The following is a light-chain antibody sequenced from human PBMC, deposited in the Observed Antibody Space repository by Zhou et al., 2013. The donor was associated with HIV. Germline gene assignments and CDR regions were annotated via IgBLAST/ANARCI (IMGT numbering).Light chain of an antibody. Sequence: DIQMTQSPSSLSASVGDRVTITCQASQDISNYLNWFQQKPGKAPKLLIYDASNLETGVPSRFTGSGSGTHFTFTISSLQPEDIATYYCQQFDNLRVTFGPRDRKWDIK. J-gene: IGKJ3*01. CDR3: QQFDNLRVT. V-gene: IGKV1-33*01. CDR2: DAS. CDR1: QDISNY.